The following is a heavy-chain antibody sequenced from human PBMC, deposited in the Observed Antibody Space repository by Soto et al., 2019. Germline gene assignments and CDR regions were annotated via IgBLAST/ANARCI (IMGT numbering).Heavy chain of an antibody. D-gene: IGHD2-2*01. Sequence: GRSLRLSCAAAEFSFSSYAMHWVCQAPGKGLEWVAVISYDGSNKYYADSVKGRFTISRDNSKNTLYLQMNSLRAEDTAVYYCARDPSIVLVPAATYYYYYYGMDVWGQGTTVTVSS. J-gene: IGHJ6*02. CDR3: ARDPSIVLVPAATYYYYYYGMDV. V-gene: IGHV3-30-3*01. CDR1: EFSFSSYA. CDR2: ISYDGSNK.